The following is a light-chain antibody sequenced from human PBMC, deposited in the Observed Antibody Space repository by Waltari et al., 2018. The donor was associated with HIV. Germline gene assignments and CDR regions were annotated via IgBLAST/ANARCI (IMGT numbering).Light chain of an antibody. CDR2: KAS. CDR1: QNLDSW. CDR3: QQYNSDFYT. Sequence: IQMTQFPSILSASVGDRVTITCRASQNLDSWLAWYQQRPGRAPNLLIYKASTLEYGIPARFSGSGSGTNFTLTINSLHPDDFATYFCQQYNSDFYTFGQGTRLDLK. V-gene: IGKV1-5*03. J-gene: IGKJ2*01.